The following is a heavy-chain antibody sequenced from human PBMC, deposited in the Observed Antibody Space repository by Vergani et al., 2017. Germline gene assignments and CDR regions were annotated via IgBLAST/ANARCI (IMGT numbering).Heavy chain of an antibody. V-gene: IGHV3-30*03. CDR1: GFTFSSYG. CDR2: ISYDGSNK. Sequence: QVQLVESGGGVVQPGRSLRLSCAASGFTFSSYGMHWVRQAPGKGLEWVAVISYDGSNKYYADSVKGRFTISRDNSKNTLYLQMNSLRAEDTAVYYCSRSGAIYNEGHCMDVWGQGTTVTVSS. D-gene: IGHD1-1*01. CDR3: SRSGAIYNEGHCMDV. J-gene: IGHJ6*02.